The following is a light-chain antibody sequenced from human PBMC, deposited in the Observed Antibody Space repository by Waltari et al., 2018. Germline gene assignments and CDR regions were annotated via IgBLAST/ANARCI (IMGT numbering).Light chain of an antibody. CDR2: SAS. J-gene: IGKJ4*01. Sequence: EVVLTQSPATLSLSPGERATISCRASQSVSVNLAWYQQRPGQAPRLLIYSASTRATGIPARFSGSGSGTEFTLTISSLESEDFAVYYCQQSHNWPPFTFGGGTKVEIK. CDR1: QSVSVN. CDR3: QQSHNWPPFT. V-gene: IGKV3-15*01.